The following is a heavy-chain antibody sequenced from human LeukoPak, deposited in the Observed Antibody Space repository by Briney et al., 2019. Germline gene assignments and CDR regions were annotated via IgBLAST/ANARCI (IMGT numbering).Heavy chain of an antibody. V-gene: IGHV1-69*10. Sequence: ASVKVSCKASGGTFSDYALNWVRQAPGQGLEWMGVFIPMPGTANSTQKFQGRVTITADISTNTAYMELSSLRSEDTAVYFCAAIPVFGVVLHQEPVWGKGTTVTVSS. CDR1: GGTFSDYA. J-gene: IGHJ6*04. CDR2: FIPMPGTA. CDR3: AAIPVFGVVLHQEPV. D-gene: IGHD3-3*01.